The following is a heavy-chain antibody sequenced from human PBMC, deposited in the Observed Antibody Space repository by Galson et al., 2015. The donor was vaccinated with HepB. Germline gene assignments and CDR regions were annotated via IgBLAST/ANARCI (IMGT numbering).Heavy chain of an antibody. J-gene: IGHJ3*02. D-gene: IGHD1-1*01. CDR3: ARSEYNWNDADAFDI. CDR2: IIPIFGTA. Sequence: SVKVSCKASGGTFSSYAISWVRQAPGQGLEWMGGIIPIFGTANYAQKFQGRVTITADESTSTAYMELSSLRSEDTAVYYCARSEYNWNDADAFDIWGQGTMVTVSS. CDR1: GGTFSSYA. V-gene: IGHV1-69*13.